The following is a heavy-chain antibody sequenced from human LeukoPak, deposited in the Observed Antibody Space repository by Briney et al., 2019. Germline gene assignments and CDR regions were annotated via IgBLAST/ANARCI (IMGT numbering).Heavy chain of an antibody. CDR2: INHSGST. V-gene: IGHV4-34*01. CDR1: GGSFSGYY. D-gene: IGHD7-27*01. Sequence: SETLSLTCAVYGGSFSGYYWSWIRQPPGKGLKWIGEINHSGSTNYNPSLKSRVTISLDTSKNQFFLKLSSVTAADTAVYYCARGELGTSAFDIWGQGAMVTVSS. J-gene: IGHJ3*02. CDR3: ARGELGTSAFDI.